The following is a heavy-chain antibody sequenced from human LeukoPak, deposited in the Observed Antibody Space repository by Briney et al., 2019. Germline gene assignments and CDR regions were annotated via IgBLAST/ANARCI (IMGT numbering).Heavy chain of an antibody. Sequence: GGSLRLSCAASGFIFSDHNMDWVRQAPGKGLEWVSLIYSGGNTHYADSVKGRFSISRDNSKNTLYLQMNSLRAEDTAMYYCARERVGVVSAQDYNWFDPWGQGTLVTVSS. V-gene: IGHV3-53*01. D-gene: IGHD2-21*01. CDR2: IYSGGNT. J-gene: IGHJ5*02. CDR1: GFIFSDHN. CDR3: ARERVGVVSAQDYNWFDP.